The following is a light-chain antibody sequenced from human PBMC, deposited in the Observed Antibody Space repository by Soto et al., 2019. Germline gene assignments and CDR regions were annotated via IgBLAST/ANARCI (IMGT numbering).Light chain of an antibody. CDR3: QSYDSSLSADV. Sequence: QSVLTQPPSVSGAPGQRVTISCTGSSSNIGAGYDVHWYQQLPGTAPKLLIFRNNNRPSGVPDRFSGSKSGTSASLAITGLQAEDEADYYCQSYDSSLSADVFATGTKVT. CDR2: RNN. J-gene: IGLJ1*01. CDR1: SSNIGAGYD. V-gene: IGLV1-40*01.